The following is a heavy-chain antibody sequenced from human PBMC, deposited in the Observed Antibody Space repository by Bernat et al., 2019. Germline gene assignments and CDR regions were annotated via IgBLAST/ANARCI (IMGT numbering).Heavy chain of an antibody. Sequence: QVQLQESGPGLVKPSETLSLICAVSGGSISSGGYYWSWIRQHPGKGLEWIGYIYYSGSTYYNPSLKSRVTISVDTSKNQFSLKLSSVTAADTAVYYCARDRRGYASHYYYYGMDVWGQGTMVTVSS. J-gene: IGHJ6*02. D-gene: IGHD2-2*01. V-gene: IGHV4-31*11. CDR3: ARDRRGYASHYYYYGMDV. CDR2: IYYSGST. CDR1: GGSISSGGYY.